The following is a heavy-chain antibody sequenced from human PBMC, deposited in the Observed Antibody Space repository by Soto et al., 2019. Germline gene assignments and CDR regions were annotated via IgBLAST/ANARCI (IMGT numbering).Heavy chain of an antibody. D-gene: IGHD2-15*01. J-gene: IGHJ5*02. CDR2: ISGSGGHT. Sequence: GESLKISSTGSGFSFFSYAMSWVRQAPGKGLEWVSPISGSGGHTYYADSVKGRFDVSRDNDKNTVYLAMSRLTGEDTAVFFCANIEMGGFAHWGQGTQETVSS. V-gene: IGHV3-23*01. CDR3: ANIEMGGFAH. CDR1: GFSFFSYA.